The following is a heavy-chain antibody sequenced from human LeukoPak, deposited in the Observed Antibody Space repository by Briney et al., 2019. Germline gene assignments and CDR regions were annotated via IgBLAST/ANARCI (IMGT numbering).Heavy chain of an antibody. V-gene: IGHV4-59*08. CDR3: ARGELVTTGKN. Sequence: SETLSLTCTVSGGSISSYYWSWIRQPPGKGLEWIGYIYYSGSTNYNPSLKSRVTISVDTSKNQISLKLSSVTAADTAVYYCARGELVTTGKNWGQGTLVTVSS. CDR1: GGSISSYY. D-gene: IGHD4-11*01. CDR2: IYYSGST. J-gene: IGHJ4*02.